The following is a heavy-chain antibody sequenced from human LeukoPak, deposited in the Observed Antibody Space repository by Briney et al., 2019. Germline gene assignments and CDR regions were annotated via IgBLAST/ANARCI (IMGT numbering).Heavy chain of an antibody. CDR3: ARGRDMVRGVIPHYFDY. Sequence: PSETLSLTCTVSGGSISSYYWSWIRQPPGKGLEWIGYIYYSGSTNCNPSLKSRVTISVDTSKDQFSLKLSSVTAADTAVYYCARGRDMVRGVIPHYFDYWGQGTLVTVSS. CDR1: GGSISSYY. V-gene: IGHV4-59*01. D-gene: IGHD3-10*01. CDR2: IYYSGST. J-gene: IGHJ4*02.